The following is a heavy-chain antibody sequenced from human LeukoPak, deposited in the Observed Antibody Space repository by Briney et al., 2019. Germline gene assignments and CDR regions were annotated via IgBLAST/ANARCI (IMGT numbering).Heavy chain of an antibody. J-gene: IGHJ4*02. CDR3: AKWAYSDFDY. CDR1: GFTFSSYG. Sequence: PGGSLRLSCAASGFTFSSYGMHWVRQAPGKGLEWVAVISYDGSDKYYADPVKGRFTISRNNSKNTLYLQMNSLRAEDTAVYYCAKWAYSDFDYWGQGTLVTVSS. V-gene: IGHV3-30*18. CDR2: ISYDGSDK. D-gene: IGHD1-26*01.